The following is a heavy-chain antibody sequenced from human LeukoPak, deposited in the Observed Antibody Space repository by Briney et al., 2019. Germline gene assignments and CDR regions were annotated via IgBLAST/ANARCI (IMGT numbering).Heavy chain of an antibody. Sequence: PGGSLRLSCAVSGFTLSNYWMHWVRQAPGKGLVWVSRMNSDGRATTYADSVKGRFTTSRDNAKNTLYLQMNSLRAEDTAMYYCAREFEATGFWALDYWGQGTLVTASS. CDR3: AREFEATGFWALDY. D-gene: IGHD3-16*01. CDR2: MNSDGRAT. CDR1: GFTLSNYW. J-gene: IGHJ4*02. V-gene: IGHV3-74*01.